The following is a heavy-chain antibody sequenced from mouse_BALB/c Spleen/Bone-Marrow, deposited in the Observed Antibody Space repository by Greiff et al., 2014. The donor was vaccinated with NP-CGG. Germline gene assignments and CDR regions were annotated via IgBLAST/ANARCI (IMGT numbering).Heavy chain of an antibody. CDR2: IYPGGGYT. D-gene: IGHD1-1*01. J-gene: IGHJ4*01. V-gene: IGHV1-63*02. Sequence: QVQLQQSGAELVRPGTSVKLSCKAAGYTFTNYWIGWVRQRPGHGLEWVGAIYPGGGYTNYNEKLKGKSTLTADTSSSNAYLQLSSLTSEDSSVDYCTIHGEAMDYWGQGTSVTVSS. CDR3: TIHGEAMDY. CDR1: GYTFTNYW.